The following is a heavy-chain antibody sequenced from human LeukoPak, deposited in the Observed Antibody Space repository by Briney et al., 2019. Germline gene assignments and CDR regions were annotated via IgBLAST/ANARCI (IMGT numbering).Heavy chain of an antibody. J-gene: IGHJ3*02. CDR1: GGSISSSNW. D-gene: IGHD2-15*01. V-gene: IGHV4-4*03. CDR3: ARGHARDIVVVVAAYDAFDI. CDR2: IYHSGST. Sequence: PPETLSLTCAVSGGSISSSNWWSWVRQPPGEGLEWIGEIYHSGSTNYNPSLKSRVTISVDKSKNQFSLKLSSVTAADTAVYYCARGHARDIVVVVAAYDAFDIWGQGTMVTVSS.